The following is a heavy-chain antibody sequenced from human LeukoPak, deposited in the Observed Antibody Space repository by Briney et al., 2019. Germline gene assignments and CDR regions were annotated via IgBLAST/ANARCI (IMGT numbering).Heavy chain of an antibody. CDR1: GGSISSYY. Sequence: SETLSLTCTVAGGSISSYYWSWNRQPPGKGLEWIGYTHYSGSTNYNPSLKSRPPISVTPPKNQFSLKLNSVTAADTAVYYCARDRSEFDFWGQGTLVTVSS. CDR2: THYSGST. CDR3: ARDRSEFDF. V-gene: IGHV4-59*01. J-gene: IGHJ4*02.